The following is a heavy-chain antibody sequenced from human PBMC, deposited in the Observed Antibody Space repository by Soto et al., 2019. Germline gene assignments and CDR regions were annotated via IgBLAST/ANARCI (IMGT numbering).Heavy chain of an antibody. V-gene: IGHV4-39*01. CDR2: IYYSGST. CDR1: FGSISSSSYY. D-gene: IGHD6-13*01. Sequence: ESLSLPCTVSFGSISSSSYYWVCIRQPPGKGLEWIGSIYYSGSTYYNPSLKSRVTISVDTSKNQFSLKLSSVTAADTAVYYCARHVRRSSSWYSGGNNYGMDVWGQGTTVTVSS. J-gene: IGHJ6*02. CDR3: ARHVRRSSSWYSGGNNYGMDV.